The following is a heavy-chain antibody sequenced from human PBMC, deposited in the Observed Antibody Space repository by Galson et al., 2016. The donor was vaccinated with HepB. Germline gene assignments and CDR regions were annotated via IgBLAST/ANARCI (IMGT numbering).Heavy chain of an antibody. Sequence: SETLSLTCTVSGVSVSSSYYFWGWVRQPPGKGLEWIGLIHSSGTSHYDPSLNSRLTMSGETAKNQFSLRLSSVTAADTAVYYCARSSASRNGYFDSWGQGTLVTASS. J-gene: IGHJ4*02. D-gene: IGHD6-19*01. CDR1: GVSVSSSYYF. CDR2: IHSSGTS. V-gene: IGHV4-39*01. CDR3: ARSSASRNGYFDS.